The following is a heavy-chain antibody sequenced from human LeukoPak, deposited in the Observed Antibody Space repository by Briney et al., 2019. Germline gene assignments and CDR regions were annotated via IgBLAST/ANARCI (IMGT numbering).Heavy chain of an antibody. CDR3: APSYYFGSGSND. CDR2: IRSDGSHS. CDR1: GFTFRSYG. V-gene: IGHV3-30*02. Sequence: PGGSLRLSCAASGFTFRSYGMHWVRQAPGKGLEWVAFIRSDGSHSYYADSAKGRLVISRDNSKNTLYLQMNSLRAEDTAVYYCAPSYYFGSGSNDWGQGTLVIVSS. J-gene: IGHJ4*02. D-gene: IGHD3-10*01.